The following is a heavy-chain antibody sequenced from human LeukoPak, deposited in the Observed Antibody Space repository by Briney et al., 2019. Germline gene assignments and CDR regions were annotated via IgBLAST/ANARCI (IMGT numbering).Heavy chain of an antibody. CDR1: GGSISSYY. V-gene: IGHV4-59*01. D-gene: IGHD3-22*01. CDR2: IYYSGST. Sequence: SETLSLTCTVSGGSISSYYWSWIRQPPGKGLEWIGYIYYSGSTNYNPSLKSRLTISVDTSKNQFSLKLSSVTAADTAVYYCARGVRTRYYDSSGYSNWFDPWGQGTLVTVSS. J-gene: IGHJ5*02. CDR3: ARGVRTRYYDSSGYSNWFDP.